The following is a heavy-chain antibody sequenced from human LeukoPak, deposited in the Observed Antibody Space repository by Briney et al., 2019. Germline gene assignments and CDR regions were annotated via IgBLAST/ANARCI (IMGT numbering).Heavy chain of an antibody. CDR1: GYNFTNYW. CDR2: IYPGDSET. CDR3: ASLPGGDRGNYFDY. D-gene: IGHD3-16*01. V-gene: IGHV5-51*01. Sequence: GESLKISCKASGYNFTNYWIGWVRQMPGKGLEWMAIIYPGDSETTYSPSFQGQVTISADKSMSTAYLQWSSLKASDTAMYYCASLPGGDRGNYFDYWGQGTLVTVSS. J-gene: IGHJ4*02.